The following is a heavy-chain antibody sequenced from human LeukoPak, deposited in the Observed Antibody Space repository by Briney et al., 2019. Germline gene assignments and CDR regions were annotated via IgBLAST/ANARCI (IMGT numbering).Heavy chain of an antibody. J-gene: IGHJ3*02. CDR3: ARFDYGDYERDAFDI. CDR1: GYTFTGYY. V-gene: IGHV1-2*04. CDR2: INPNSGGT. D-gene: IGHD4-17*01. Sequence: GASVKVSCKASGYTFTGYYMHWVRQAPGQGLEWMGWINPNSGGTNYAQKFQGWVTMTRDTSISTAYMELSRLRSDDTAVYYCARFDYGDYERDAFDIWGQGTMVTVSS.